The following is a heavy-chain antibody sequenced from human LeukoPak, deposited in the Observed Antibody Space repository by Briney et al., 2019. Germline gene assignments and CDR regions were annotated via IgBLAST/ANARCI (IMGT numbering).Heavy chain of an antibody. V-gene: IGHV1-2*02. Sequence: ASVKVSCKASGYTFTGYYMHWVRQAPGQGLEWMGWINLNSGGTNDAQKFQDRVTMTRDTSINTAYMELSSLRSEDTAVYYCATTSLRYCSGGSCYDYWGQGTLVTVSS. CDR2: INLNSGGT. CDR1: GYTFTGYY. J-gene: IGHJ4*02. CDR3: ATTSLRYCSGGSCYDY. D-gene: IGHD2-15*01.